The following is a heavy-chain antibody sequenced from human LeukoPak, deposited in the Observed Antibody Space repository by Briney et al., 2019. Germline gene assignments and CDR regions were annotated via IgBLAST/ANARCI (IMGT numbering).Heavy chain of an antibody. CDR1: GFAFSDYA. CDR2: ISGGSSGSA. Sequence: GGSLRLSCAASGFAFSDYAMSWVRQAPGKGLEWLSVISGGSSGSAYYADSVKGRFTISRDNSKNTLYLQMNSLRAEDTAVYYCAKVSVAGWIQLSLDAFDIWGQGTMVTVSS. V-gene: IGHV3-23*01. D-gene: IGHD5-18*01. J-gene: IGHJ3*02. CDR3: AKVSVAGWIQLSLDAFDI.